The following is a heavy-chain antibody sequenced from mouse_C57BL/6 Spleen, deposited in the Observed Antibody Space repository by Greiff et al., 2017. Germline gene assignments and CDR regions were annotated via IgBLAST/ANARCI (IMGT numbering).Heavy chain of an antibody. CDR2: IYPGDGDT. Sequence: QVQLKESGPELVKPGASVKISCKASGYAFSSSWMNWVKQRPGKGLEWIGRIYPGDGDTNYNGKFKGKATLTADKSSSTAYMQLSSLTCEASAVYFCASPYGNYPHYLDYWGQGTTLTVST. D-gene: IGHD2-1*01. J-gene: IGHJ2*01. CDR1: GYAFSSSW. V-gene: IGHV1-82*01. CDR3: ASPYGNYPHYLDY.